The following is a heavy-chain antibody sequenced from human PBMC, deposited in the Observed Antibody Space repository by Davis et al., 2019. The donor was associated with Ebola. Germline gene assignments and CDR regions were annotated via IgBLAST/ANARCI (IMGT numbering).Heavy chain of an antibody. CDR2: IYYSGST. Sequence: SETLSLTCTVPGGPISSYYWTWIRQPPGKGLAWIGYIYYSGSTNYNPSLKRRVTISVDTSKNQFSLKLSSVTAADTAVYYCARGWLQFVAFDIWGQGTMVTVSS. CDR1: GGPISSYY. V-gene: IGHV4-59*01. J-gene: IGHJ3*02. D-gene: IGHD5-24*01. CDR3: ARGWLQFVAFDI.